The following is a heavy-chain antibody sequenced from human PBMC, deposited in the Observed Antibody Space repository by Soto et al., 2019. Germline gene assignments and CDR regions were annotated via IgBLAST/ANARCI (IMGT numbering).Heavy chain of an antibody. V-gene: IGHV1-18*01. CDR1: GYTFTSYG. J-gene: IGHJ4*02. CDR3: ARDLGQQLFDY. Sequence: QVQLVQSGAEVKKPGASVKVSCKASGYTFTSYGISWVRQAPGQGLEWMGWISAYNGNTKYAQKLQGRVTMTTDTTESTASMELRRRRSDDTAEYYCARDLGQQLFDYWGQGTLVTVSS. CDR2: ISAYNGNT. D-gene: IGHD6-13*01.